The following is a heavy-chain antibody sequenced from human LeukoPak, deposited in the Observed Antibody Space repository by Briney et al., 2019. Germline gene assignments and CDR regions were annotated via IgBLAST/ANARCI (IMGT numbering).Heavy chain of an antibody. V-gene: IGHV4-39*01. J-gene: IGHJ4*02. D-gene: IGHD3-22*01. Sequence: SETLSLTCTVSGGSISSSSYYWGWIRQPPGKGLEWIGSIYCSGSTYYNPSLKSRVTISVDTSKNQFSLKLNSVTAADTAVYYCARYYYDSSGYSSSDYWGQGTLVTVSS. CDR2: IYCSGST. CDR1: GGSISSSSYY. CDR3: ARYYYDSSGYSSSDY.